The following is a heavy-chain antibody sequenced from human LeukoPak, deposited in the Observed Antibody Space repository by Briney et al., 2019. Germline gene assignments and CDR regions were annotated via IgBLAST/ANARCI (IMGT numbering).Heavy chain of an antibody. CDR1: GSVMSSYY. Sequence: RSSETLSLTCTVSGSVMSSYYWSWIRQPPGKGLEWIGYIYYSGSTNYNPSLESRVTISVDTSKNQFSLKLSSVTAADTAVYYCARLWDYYGSGSIDYWGQGTLVTVSS. J-gene: IGHJ4*02. V-gene: IGHV4-59*01. CDR3: ARLWDYYGSGSIDY. CDR2: IYYSGST. D-gene: IGHD3-10*01.